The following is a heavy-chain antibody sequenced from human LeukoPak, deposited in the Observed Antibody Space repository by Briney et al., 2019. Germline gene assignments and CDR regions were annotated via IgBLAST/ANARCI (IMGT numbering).Heavy chain of an antibody. CDR3: WLQRMVAAYFDS. CDR1: GGSFSGYY. CDR2: INHSGST. J-gene: IGHJ4*02. V-gene: IGHV4-34*03. Sequence: PSETLSLTCAVYGGSFSGYYWSWIRQPPGKGLEWIGEINHSGSTYYNQTLKSRLTISVDTSKNQFSLQLSSVTAADTAVYYCWLQRMVAAYFDSWGQGTLVTVSS. D-gene: IGHD2-15*01.